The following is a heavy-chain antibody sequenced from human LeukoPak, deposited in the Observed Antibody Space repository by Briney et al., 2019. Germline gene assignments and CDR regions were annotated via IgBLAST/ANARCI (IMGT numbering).Heavy chain of an antibody. Sequence: GGSLRLSCSASGFTFSRFWMSWVRQAPGKGLEYVAFIKLGGSEIFHIDSVKGRFTISRDDATNSLYLQMNSLRVEDTALYYGARDRESESDSEGDYWGEGTLVTASS. D-gene: IGHD4-11*01. CDR3: ARDRESESDSEGDY. CDR2: IKLGGSEI. CDR1: GFTFSRFW. V-gene: IGHV3-7*01. J-gene: IGHJ4*02.